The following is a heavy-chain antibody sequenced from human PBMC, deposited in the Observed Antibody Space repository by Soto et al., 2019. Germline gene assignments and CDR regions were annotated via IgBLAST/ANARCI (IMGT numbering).Heavy chain of an antibody. Sequence: PGGSLRLSCAASGFTFSSYWMSWVRQAPGKGLEWVANIKQDGSEKYYVDSVKGRFTISRDNAKNSLYLQMNSLRAEDTAVYYCARARDTAMVFVHYWYFDLWGRGTLVTVSS. D-gene: IGHD5-18*01. J-gene: IGHJ2*01. CDR1: GFTFSSYW. CDR2: IKQDGSEK. V-gene: IGHV3-7*01. CDR3: ARARDTAMVFVHYWYFDL.